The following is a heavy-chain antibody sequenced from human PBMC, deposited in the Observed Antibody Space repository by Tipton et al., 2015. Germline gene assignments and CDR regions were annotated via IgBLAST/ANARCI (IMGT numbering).Heavy chain of an antibody. CDR2: IWYDGRNK. J-gene: IGHJ4*02. D-gene: IGHD6-19*01. CDR3: ARGSIAVAGVNYFDY. CDR1: GFLFNTYC. V-gene: IGHV3-33*08. Sequence: SLRLSCAASGFLFNTYCMTWVRQAPGKGLEWVAVIWYDGRNKYYADSVKGRFTISRDNSKNTLYLQMNSLRAEDTAVYYCARGSIAVAGVNYFDYWGQGTLVTVSS.